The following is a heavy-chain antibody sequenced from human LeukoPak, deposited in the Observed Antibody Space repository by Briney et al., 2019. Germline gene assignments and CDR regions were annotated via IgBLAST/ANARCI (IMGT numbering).Heavy chain of an antibody. V-gene: IGHV4-4*09. CDR2: IYTRGTT. D-gene: IGHD2-15*01. J-gene: IGHJ4*02. CDR1: DDSISDYY. Sequence: SETLSLTCTVSDDSISDYYWSWIRQPPGKGLEWIGYIYTRGTTNYNPSLKSQVTMSVDTSKNQFSLKLSSVTAADTAVYYCARVVSGGGSYYFDYWGQGTLVTVSS. CDR3: ARVVSGGGSYYFDY.